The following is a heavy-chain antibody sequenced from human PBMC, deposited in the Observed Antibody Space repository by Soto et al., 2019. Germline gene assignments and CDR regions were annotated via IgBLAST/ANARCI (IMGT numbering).Heavy chain of an antibody. D-gene: IGHD3-16*01. CDR3: ARDDYKDGGNNWFDP. CDR2: IYTKERT. CDR1: GGPITNYY. Sequence: PSETLSLTCTVSGGPITNYYWSWIRQPAGKGLEWIGRIYTKERTNYNLSFRNRVTMSVDTSKNQFSLKLDAVTAADTAVYYCARDDYKDGGNNWFDPWGQGTLVTVS. J-gene: IGHJ5*02. V-gene: IGHV4-4*07.